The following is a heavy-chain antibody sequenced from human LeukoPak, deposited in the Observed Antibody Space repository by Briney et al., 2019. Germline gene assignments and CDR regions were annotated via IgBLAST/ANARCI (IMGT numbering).Heavy chain of an antibody. CDR2: MSYDGFSK. V-gene: IGHV3-30*04. CDR3: AREGHTGGYCGTFDV. J-gene: IGHJ3*01. D-gene: IGHD2-21*01. CDR1: GIAFSNSI. Sequence: GGSLRLSCVASGIAFSNSIMHWVRQAPGKGLEWVSAMSYDGFSKYYADSMKGRLTISRDDSKNTVYLQMKSLRPEDTAVYYCAREGHTGGYCGTFDVWGQGTTVAVS.